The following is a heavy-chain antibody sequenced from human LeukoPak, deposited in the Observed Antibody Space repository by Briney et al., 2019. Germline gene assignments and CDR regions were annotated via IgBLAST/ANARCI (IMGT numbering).Heavy chain of an antibody. V-gene: IGHV1-46*01. CDR1: GYAFTGYY. CDR3: ARDQEGFDY. CDR2: IYPRDGST. J-gene: IGHJ4*02. Sequence: ASVKVSCKASGYAFTGYYIHWVRQAPGQGLEWMGMIYPRDGSTSYAQKFQGRVTVTRDTSTSTVHMELSGLRSEDTAVYYCARDQEGFDYWGQGTLVTVSS.